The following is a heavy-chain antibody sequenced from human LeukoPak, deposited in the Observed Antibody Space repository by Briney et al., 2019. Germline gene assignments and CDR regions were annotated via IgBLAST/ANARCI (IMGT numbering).Heavy chain of an antibody. CDR1: GFIFSNYA. CDR2: ISGSGVYT. CDR3: AKDPSSSSRQIFDY. V-gene: IGHV3-23*01. J-gene: IGHJ4*02. D-gene: IGHD6-6*01. Sequence: PGGSLRLSCGASGFIFSNYAMSWVRQAPGKGLEWVSAISGSGVYTYYADSVKGRFTISRDNSKNTLYLQMNSLRAEDTAVYYCAKDPSSSSRQIFDYWGQGTLVTVSS.